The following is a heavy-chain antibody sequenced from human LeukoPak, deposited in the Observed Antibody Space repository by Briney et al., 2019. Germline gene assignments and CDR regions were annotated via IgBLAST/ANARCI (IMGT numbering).Heavy chain of an antibody. CDR1: GFTFSNYW. D-gene: IGHD1-26*01. V-gene: IGHV3-74*01. J-gene: IGHJ4*02. CDR2: INSDGTST. Sequence: GGSLRLSCAASGFTFSNYWMYWVRQAPGKGLVWVSRINSDGTSTIYADSVKGRFTMYRDNAKNTVYLQVNSLKAEDTAVYHCARVLVGASQGERDYWGQGTLVTVSS. CDR3: ARVLVGASQGERDY.